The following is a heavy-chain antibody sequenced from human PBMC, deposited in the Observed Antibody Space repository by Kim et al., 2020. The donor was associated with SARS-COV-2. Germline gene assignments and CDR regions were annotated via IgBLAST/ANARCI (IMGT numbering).Heavy chain of an antibody. D-gene: IGHD6-13*01. Sequence: YSVSVKSRITINPDTSKTQFSLQLNSVTPEDTAVYYCAREKYISSWSSYNYWGQGTLVTVSS. CDR3: AREKYISSWSSYNY. J-gene: IGHJ4*02. V-gene: IGHV6-1*01.